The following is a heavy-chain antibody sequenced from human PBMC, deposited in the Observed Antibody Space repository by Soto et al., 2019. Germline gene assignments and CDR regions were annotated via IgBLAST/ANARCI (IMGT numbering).Heavy chain of an antibody. CDR3: ARADIHGSSWYFGFDP. V-gene: IGHV1-69*01. D-gene: IGHD6-13*01. J-gene: IGHJ5*02. CDR2: IIPLFGTT. CDR1: GGTFSRHA. Sequence: QVQLVQSGSEVKMPGSSVKVSCKASGGTFSRHAINWVRQAPGQGLEWMGGIIPLFGTTNYAQKFKGRVTISADESTSTAYVELSSPTSEDAAVYYCARADIHGSSWYFGFDPWGQGTLVTVSS.